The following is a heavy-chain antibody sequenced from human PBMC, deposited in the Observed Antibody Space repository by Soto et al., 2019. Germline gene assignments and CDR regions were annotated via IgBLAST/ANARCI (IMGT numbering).Heavy chain of an antibody. J-gene: IGHJ3*02. CDR3: ARDNHDSRVRFDI. Sequence: QVQLVQSGAEVKKPGASVKVSCKASGYTFTSYGISWVRQAPGQGLEWMGAISAYNGNTNYARKLPGRGTMTTDTATTAAYMELRSLSSFHPAVYCCARDNHDSRVRFDICGQGTMVTVSS. D-gene: IGHD3-9*01. CDR1: GYTFTSYG. CDR2: ISAYNGNT. V-gene: IGHV1-18*01.